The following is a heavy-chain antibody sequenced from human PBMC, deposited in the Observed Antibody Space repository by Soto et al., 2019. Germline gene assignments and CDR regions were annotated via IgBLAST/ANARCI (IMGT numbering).Heavy chain of an antibody. CDR3: ARSSDRDKLPMTD. CDR1: GDSVSSNSAL. D-gene: IGHD3-22*01. J-gene: IGHJ4*02. V-gene: IGHV6-1*01. Sequence: PSQTLSLTCAISGDSVSSNSALWNWIRQSPSRGLEWLGRTYYRSKWYSDYAPSVEGRITVNPDTPKNQFSLQLKSVTPEDTAVYYCARSSDRDKLPMTDWGQGTLVTVSS. CDR2: TYYRSKWYS.